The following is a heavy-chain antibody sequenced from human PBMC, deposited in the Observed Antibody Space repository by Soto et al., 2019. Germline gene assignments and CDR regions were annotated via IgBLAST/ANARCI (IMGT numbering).Heavy chain of an antibody. V-gene: IGHV1-2*02. CDR2: IKTKTGGT. Sequence: QVHLVQSGAEVKKPGASVKVSCKASGYSFTDYYMHWVRQAPGQGLEWMGWIKTKTGGTNYAQRVQGRVTMTGDTSINTAYMELSRLRFDDTAVYYCARVGPTGWFDPWGQGTVVTVSS. CDR3: ARVGPTGWFDP. J-gene: IGHJ5*02. CDR1: GYSFTDYY.